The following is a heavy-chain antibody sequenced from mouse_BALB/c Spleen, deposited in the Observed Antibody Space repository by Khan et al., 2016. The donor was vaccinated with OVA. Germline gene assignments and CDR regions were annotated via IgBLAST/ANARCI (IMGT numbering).Heavy chain of an antibody. V-gene: IGHV9-3-1*01. J-gene: IGHJ4*01. CDR1: GYTFTNYG. Sequence: QIQLVQSGPELKKPGATVKISCKASGYTFTNYGMNWVLQSPGKALKWMGWINPYTGEPTYADDFKGRFTLSLETSSSTAFLQINNLKYEDTAIYFYARPPCISYALDYWGQGTSVTVSS. D-gene: IGHD6-1*01. CDR3: ARPPCISYALDY. CDR2: INPYTGEP.